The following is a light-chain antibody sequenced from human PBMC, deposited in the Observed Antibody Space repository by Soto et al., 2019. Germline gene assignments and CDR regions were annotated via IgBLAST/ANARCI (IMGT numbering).Light chain of an antibody. CDR3: QQYNSYPYT. CDR1: QRISSW. J-gene: IGKJ2*01. CDR2: DAS. V-gene: IGKV1-5*01. Sequence: DIQMTQSPSTLSASVGDRVTITCRASQRISSWLAWYQQKPGKAPKLLIYDASTLESGVPSRFSGSGSGTDFTLTITSLQPDDFPTYYCQQYNSYPYTFGQGTKLEIK.